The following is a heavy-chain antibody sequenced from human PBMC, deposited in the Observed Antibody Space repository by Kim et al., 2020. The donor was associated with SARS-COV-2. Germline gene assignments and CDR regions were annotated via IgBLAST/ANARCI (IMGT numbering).Heavy chain of an antibody. CDR3: ARVGGELLWFGELLPHYFDY. D-gene: IGHD3-10*01. CDR2: IYYSGST. J-gene: IGHJ4*02. CDR1: GGSISSYY. Sequence: SETLSLTCTVSGGSISSYYWSWIRQPPGKGLEWIGYIYYSGSTNYNPSLKSRVTISVDTSKNQFSLKLSSVTATDTAVYYCARVGGELLWFGELLPHYFDYWGQGTLVTVSS. V-gene: IGHV4-59*01.